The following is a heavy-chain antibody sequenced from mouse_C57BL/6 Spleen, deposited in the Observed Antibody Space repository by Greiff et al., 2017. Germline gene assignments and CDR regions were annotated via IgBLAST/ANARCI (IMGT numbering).Heavy chain of an antibody. CDR3: VRHSNYGYFDV. V-gene: IGHV10-1*01. Sequence: EVKLVESGGGLVQPKGSLKLSCAASGFSFNTYAMNWVRQAPGKGLEWVARIRSKSNNYATYYADSVKDRFTISRDDSESMLYLQMNNLKTEDTAMYYCVRHSNYGYFDVWGTGTTVTVSS. CDR1: GFSFNTYA. J-gene: IGHJ1*03. D-gene: IGHD2-5*01. CDR2: IRSKSNNYAT.